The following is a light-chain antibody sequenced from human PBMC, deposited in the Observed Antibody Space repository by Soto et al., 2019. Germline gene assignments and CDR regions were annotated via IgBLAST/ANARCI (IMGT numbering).Light chain of an antibody. Sequence: QSVLTQPRSVSGSPGQSVTISCTGTSNYVSWYQQDPGKAPKLIIYDVSKRPSGVPDRFSGSKSDNTASLTISGLQAEDEADYHCCSYAGSYTFVFGIGTKVTVL. CDR2: DVS. V-gene: IGLV2-11*01. CDR3: CSYAGSYTFV. J-gene: IGLJ1*01. CDR1: SNY.